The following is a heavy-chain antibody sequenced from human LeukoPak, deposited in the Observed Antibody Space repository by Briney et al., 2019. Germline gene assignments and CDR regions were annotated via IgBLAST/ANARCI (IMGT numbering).Heavy chain of an antibody. D-gene: IGHD3-22*01. CDR2: IYYSGST. Sequence: SETLSLTCTVSGGSISSYYWSWIRQPPGKGLEWIGYIYYSGSTNYNPSLKSRVTISVDTSKSQFSLKLSSVTAADTAVYYCARGLMYHYDSSGYYWYFDLWGRGTLVTVSS. J-gene: IGHJ2*01. V-gene: IGHV4-59*01. CDR1: GGSISSYY. CDR3: ARGLMYHYDSSGYYWYFDL.